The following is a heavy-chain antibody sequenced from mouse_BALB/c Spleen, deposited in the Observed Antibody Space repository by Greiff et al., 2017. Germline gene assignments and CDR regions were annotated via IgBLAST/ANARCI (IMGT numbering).Heavy chain of an antibody. CDR3: ARVGGGTAFDY. V-gene: IGHV14-3*02. Sequence: VQLKQSGAELVKPGASVKLSCTASGFNIKDTYMHWVKQRPEQGLEWIGRIDPANGNTKYDPKFQGKATITADTSSNTAYLQLSSLTSEDTAVYYCARVGGGTAFDYWGQGTTLTVAS. CDR2: IDPANGNT. D-gene: IGHD3-3*01. J-gene: IGHJ2*01. CDR1: GFNIKDTY.